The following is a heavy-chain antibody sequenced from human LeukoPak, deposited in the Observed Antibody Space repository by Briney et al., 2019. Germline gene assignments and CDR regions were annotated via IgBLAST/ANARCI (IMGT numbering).Heavy chain of an antibody. V-gene: IGHV3-23*01. Sequence: PGGSLRLSCAASGFTFSTYSMSWVRLAPGKGLEWVSGISGSGANTYYADSVKCRFTISRDNSKNTLYLQMNSLRAEDTAVFYCAKYPASGGYFDYWGQGTLVTVSS. CDR1: GFTFSTYS. D-gene: IGHD6-13*01. J-gene: IGHJ4*02. CDR3: AKYPASGGYFDY. CDR2: ISGSGANT.